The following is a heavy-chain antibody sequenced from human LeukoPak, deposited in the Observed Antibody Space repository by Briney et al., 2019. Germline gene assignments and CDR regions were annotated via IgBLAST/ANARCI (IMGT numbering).Heavy chain of an antibody. CDR3: ARGSEMATLTAFDY. V-gene: IGHV1-69*01. Sequence: GGSLRLSCAASGFTFSSYAISWVRQAPGQGLEWMGGIIPIFGTANYAQKFQGRVTITADESTSTAYMELSSLRSEDTAVYYCARGSEMATLTAFDYWGQGTLVTVSS. CDR2: IIPIFGTA. J-gene: IGHJ4*02. D-gene: IGHD5-24*01. CDR1: GFTFSSYA.